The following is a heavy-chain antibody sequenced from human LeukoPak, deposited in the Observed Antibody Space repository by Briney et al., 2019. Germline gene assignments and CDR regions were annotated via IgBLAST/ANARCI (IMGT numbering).Heavy chain of an antibody. D-gene: IGHD1-26*01. CDR3: ARVAGVGATYNPYFDY. CDR2: IYHSGST. J-gene: IGHJ4*02. CDR1: GGSFSAFY. V-gene: IGHV4-38-2*02. Sequence: SETLSLTCSVYGGSFSAFYWNWIRQPPGKGLEWIGSIYHSGSTYYNPSLKSRVTISVDTSKNQFSLKLSSVTAADTAVYYCARVAGVGATYNPYFDYWGQGTLVTVSS.